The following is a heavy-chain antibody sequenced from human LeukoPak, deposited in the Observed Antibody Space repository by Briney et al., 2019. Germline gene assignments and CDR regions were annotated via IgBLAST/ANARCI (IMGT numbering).Heavy chain of an antibody. J-gene: IGHJ4*02. CDR3: ARVAGVTTRYFDY. V-gene: IGHV3-48*01. CDR1: GLTFSSYS. D-gene: IGHD4-17*01. Sequence: PGGSLRLSCAASGLTFSSYSMNWVRQAPGKGLEWVSYISSSSSTIYYADSVKGRFTISRDDAKNSLYLQMNSLRAEDTAVYYCARVAGVTTRYFDYWGQGTLVTVSS. CDR2: ISSSSSTI.